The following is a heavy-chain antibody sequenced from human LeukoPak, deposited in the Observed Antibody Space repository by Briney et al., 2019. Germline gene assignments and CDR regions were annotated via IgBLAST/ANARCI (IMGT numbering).Heavy chain of an antibody. V-gene: IGHV5-51*01. Sequence: GESLKISSKGSGYSFTSYWIGWVRQMPGKGPEWMGIIYPGDSDTRYSPSFQGQVTISADKSISTAYLQWSSLKASDTAMYYCGYSGSSYYFDYWGQGTLVTVSS. J-gene: IGHJ4*02. D-gene: IGHD1-26*01. CDR2: IYPGDSDT. CDR3: GYSGSSYYFDY. CDR1: GYSFTSYW.